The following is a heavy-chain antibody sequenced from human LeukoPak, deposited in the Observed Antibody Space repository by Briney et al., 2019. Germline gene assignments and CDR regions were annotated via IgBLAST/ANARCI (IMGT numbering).Heavy chain of an antibody. CDR3: ARGNPTATPRLNWFDP. V-gene: IGHV1-2*02. D-gene: IGHD2-21*02. J-gene: IGHJ5*02. CDR1: GYTFTGYY. CDR2: INPNSGGT. Sequence: ASVKVSCKASGYTFTGYYMRWVRQAPGQGLEWMGWINPNSGGTNYAQKFQGRVTMTRDTSISTAYMELSRLRSDDTAVYYCARGNPTATPRLNWFDPWGQGTLVTVSS.